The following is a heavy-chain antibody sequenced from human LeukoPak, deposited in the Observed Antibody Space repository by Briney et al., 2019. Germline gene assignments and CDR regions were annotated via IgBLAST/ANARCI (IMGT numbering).Heavy chain of an antibody. CDR1: ADSVSSNSAA. Sequence: SQTLSLTCAISADSVSSNSAAWNWIRQSPSRGLEWLGRTYYRSKWYNDYAVSVKSRITINPDTCTNQFYLQRKSVTPEDTAVYDCARERRVATPRPFDYWGQGTLVTVSS. V-gene: IGHV6-1*01. CDR3: ARERRVATPRPFDY. D-gene: IGHD5-12*01. J-gene: IGHJ4*02. CDR2: TYYRSKWYN.